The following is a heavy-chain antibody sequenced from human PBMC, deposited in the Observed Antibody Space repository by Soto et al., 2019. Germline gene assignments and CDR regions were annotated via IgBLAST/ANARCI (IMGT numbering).Heavy chain of an antibody. J-gene: IGHJ3*02. CDR2: INPSGGST. D-gene: IGHD1-26*01. V-gene: IGHV1-46*01. Sequence: SVKVSCKASGYTFTSYYMHWVRQAPGQGLEWMGIINPSGGSTSYAQKFQGRVTMTRDTSTSTVYMELSSLRSEDTAVYYCARVAPIVGASRGAFDIWGQGTMVTVSS. CDR1: GYTFTSYY. CDR3: ARVAPIVGASRGAFDI.